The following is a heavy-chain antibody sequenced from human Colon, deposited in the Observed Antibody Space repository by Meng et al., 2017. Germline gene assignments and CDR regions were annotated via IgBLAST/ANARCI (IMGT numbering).Heavy chain of an antibody. Sequence: QVPLQDSAPVRVRPPGTLSLTCTVSGGSVSRASYYWSWIRQPPGKGLEWIGLIHYSGSRNYNPSLKSRVTMSVDTSKNQVSLRLTSVTAADTAVYYCARFYGSGTFEVHDYWGQGTLVTVSS. CDR3: ARFYGSGTFEVHDY. CDR1: GGSVSRASYY. J-gene: IGHJ4*02. D-gene: IGHD3-10*01. V-gene: IGHV4-61*01. CDR2: IHYSGSR.